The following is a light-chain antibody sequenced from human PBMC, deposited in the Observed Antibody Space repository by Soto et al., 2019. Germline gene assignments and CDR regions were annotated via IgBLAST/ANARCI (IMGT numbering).Light chain of an antibody. CDR1: SSDVGGYNY. V-gene: IGLV2-8*01. CDR2: EVS. CDR3: SSYAGSNKVV. Sequence: QSALTQPPSASGSPGQSVTISCTGTSSDVGGYNYVSWYQQHPGKAPKLMIYEVSKRPSGVPDRFSGSKSGNTASLTVSGLQAEDEADYYCSSYAGSNKVVFGGWTKVTVL. J-gene: IGLJ2*01.